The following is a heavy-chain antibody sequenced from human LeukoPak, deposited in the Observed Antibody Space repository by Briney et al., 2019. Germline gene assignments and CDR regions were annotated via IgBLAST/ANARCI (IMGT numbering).Heavy chain of an antibody. CDR1: GGSFSGYY. CDR3: ARKKSINYYDSSGHAFDI. Sequence: SETLSLTCAVYGGSFSGYYWSWIRQPPGKGLEWIGEINHSGSTNYNPSLKSRVTISVDTSKNQFSLKLSSVTAADTAVYYCARKKSINYYDSSGHAFDIWGQGTMVTVSS. D-gene: IGHD3-22*01. J-gene: IGHJ3*02. CDR2: INHSGST. V-gene: IGHV4-34*01.